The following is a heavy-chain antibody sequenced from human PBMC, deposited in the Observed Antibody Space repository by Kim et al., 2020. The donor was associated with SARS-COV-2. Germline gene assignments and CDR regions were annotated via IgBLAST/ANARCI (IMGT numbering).Heavy chain of an antibody. Sequence: NYNPSLKSRVTMSVDTSKNQFPLKLSSVTAADTAVYYCARAPSNYYGMDVWGQGTTVTVSS. V-gene: IGHV4-4*07. D-gene: IGHD2-2*01. CDR3: ARAPSNYYGMDV. J-gene: IGHJ6*02.